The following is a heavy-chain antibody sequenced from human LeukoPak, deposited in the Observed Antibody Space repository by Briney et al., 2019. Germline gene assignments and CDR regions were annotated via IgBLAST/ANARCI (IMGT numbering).Heavy chain of an antibody. CDR3: ARDSSGYYFFDY. CDR2: IYYRGST. D-gene: IGHD3-22*01. Sequence: PSETLSLTCTVSGGSISSSSYYWSWVRQPPGKGLEWIGNIYYRGSTNYNPSLKSRVTISVDTSKNQFSLKLNSVTAADTAVYYCARDSSGYYFFDYWGQGTLVTVSS. V-gene: IGHV4-61*01. CDR1: GGSISSSSYY. J-gene: IGHJ4*02.